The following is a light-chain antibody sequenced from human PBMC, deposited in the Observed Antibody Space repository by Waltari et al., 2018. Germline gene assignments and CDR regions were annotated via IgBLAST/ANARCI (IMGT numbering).Light chain of an antibody. CDR1: QLGDIY. J-gene: IGLJ2*01. CDR3: QAWDSSTVV. Sequence: SYDLTQPPSVSVSPGQPASVPCPGDQLGDIYVGWYQQKQDQSPVLVIYQDNKRASGIPERFSGSNSRNTATLTISGTQAMDEADYYCQAWDSSTVVFGGGTKLTVL. V-gene: IGLV3-1*01. CDR2: QDN.